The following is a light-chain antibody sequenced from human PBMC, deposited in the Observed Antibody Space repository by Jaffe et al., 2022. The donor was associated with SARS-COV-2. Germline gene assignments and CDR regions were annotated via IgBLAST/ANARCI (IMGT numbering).Light chain of an antibody. CDR1: QSVRSY. J-gene: IGKJ1*01. CDR3: QQRSSWPWT. CDR2: DAS. V-gene: IGKV3-11*01. Sequence: EIVLTQSPGTLSLSPGEGATLSCRASQSVRSYLAWYQQKPGQAPRLLIYDASNRATGIPARFSGSGSGTDFTLTISSLEPEDFALYYCQQRSSWPWTFGQGTKVEIK.